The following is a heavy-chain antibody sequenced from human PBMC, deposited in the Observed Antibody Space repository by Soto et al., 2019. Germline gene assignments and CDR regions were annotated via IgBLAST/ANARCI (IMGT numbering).Heavy chain of an antibody. CDR3: AREFSSSLSDWFDP. D-gene: IGHD6-6*01. J-gene: IGHJ5*02. V-gene: IGHV3-33*01. CDR2: IWYDGSNK. CDR1: GFTFSSYG. Sequence: LRLSCAASGFTFSSYGMHWVRQAPGKGLEWVAVIWYDGSNKYYADSVKGRFTISRDNSKNTLYLQMNSLRAEDTAVYYCAREFSSSLSDWFDPWGQGTLVTAPQ.